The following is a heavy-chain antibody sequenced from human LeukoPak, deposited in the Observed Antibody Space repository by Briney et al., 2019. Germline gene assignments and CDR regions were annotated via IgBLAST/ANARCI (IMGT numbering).Heavy chain of an antibody. V-gene: IGHV3-23*01. J-gene: IGHJ4*02. Sequence: SGGSLRLSCAASGFTFSSYAMSWVRQAPGKGLEWVSGISGSSASTYYADSVKGRFTISRDNSKSTLYLQMNSLRAEDTAVYYCARAVPQGVYSWFGELLYFDYWGQGTLVTVSS. D-gene: IGHD3-10*01. CDR2: ISGSSAST. CDR1: GFTFSSYA. CDR3: ARAVPQGVYSWFGELLYFDY.